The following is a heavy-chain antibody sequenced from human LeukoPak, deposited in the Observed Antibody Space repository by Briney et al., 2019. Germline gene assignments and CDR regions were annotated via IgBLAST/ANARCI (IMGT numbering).Heavy chain of an antibody. V-gene: IGHV5-10-1*01. CDR2: IDPSDSYT. CDR1: GYSFTSYW. J-gene: IGHJ4*02. CDR3: ARIAYCGGDSYSYFDY. Sequence: PGESLKISCKGSGYSFTSYWISWVRQMPGKGLEWMGRIDPSDSYTNYSPSFQGHVTISADKSISTAYLQWSSLKASDTAMYYCARIAYCGGDSYSYFDYWGQGTLVTVSS. D-gene: IGHD2-21*02.